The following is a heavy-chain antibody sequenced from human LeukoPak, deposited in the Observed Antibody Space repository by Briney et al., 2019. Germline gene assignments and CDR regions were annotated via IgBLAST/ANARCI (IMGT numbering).Heavy chain of an antibody. Sequence: SETLSLTCTVSGGSISSYYWSWIRQPPGKGLEWIGYIYYSGSTNYNPSLKRRVTISVDTSKNQFSLKLSSVTAADTAVYYCARFPIVVVVAATNWFDPWGQGTLVTVSS. CDR3: ARFPIVVVVAATNWFDP. V-gene: IGHV4-59*01. CDR1: GGSISSYY. D-gene: IGHD2-15*01. J-gene: IGHJ5*02. CDR2: IYYSGST.